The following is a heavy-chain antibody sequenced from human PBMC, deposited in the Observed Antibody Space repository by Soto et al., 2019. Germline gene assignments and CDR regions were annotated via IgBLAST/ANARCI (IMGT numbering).Heavy chain of an antibody. CDR2: LSPGGGSP. V-gene: IGHV1-46*01. D-gene: IGHD1-26*01. Sequence: QVQLVQSGAEVKKPGASVTVSCQASGDTFTRYYIHWVRQAPGQGLEWMGILSPGGGSPKYAQTFQGRVAMTGAGSPNTVYMELSNLKSDDTAVYYCARTYSGTSSYDYWGLGTLVTVSS. CDR3: ARTYSGTSSYDY. J-gene: IGHJ4*02. CDR1: GDTFTRYY.